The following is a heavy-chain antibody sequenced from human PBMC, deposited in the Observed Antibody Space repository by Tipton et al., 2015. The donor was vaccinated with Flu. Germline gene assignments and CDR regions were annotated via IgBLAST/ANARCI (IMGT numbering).Heavy chain of an antibody. CDR1: GGSISSGGAY. J-gene: IGHJ5*01. Sequence: LRLSCTVSGGSISSGGAYWSWIRQHPGKGLEWIGNIYHTGSTYYNPSLRSRVSILVDRSKNQFSLKLSFVTAADTAVYYCARRDYSNYVSVPKNWFDSWGQGILVTVSS. D-gene: IGHD4-11*01. CDR2: IYHTGST. V-gene: IGHV4-31*02. CDR3: ARRDYSNYVSVPKNWFDS.